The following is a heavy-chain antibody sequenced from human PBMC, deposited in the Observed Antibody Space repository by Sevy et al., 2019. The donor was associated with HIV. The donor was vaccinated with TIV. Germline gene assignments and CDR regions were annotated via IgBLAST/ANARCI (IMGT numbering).Heavy chain of an antibody. V-gene: IGHV1-24*01. D-gene: IGHD3-22*01. J-gene: IGHJ6*02. CDR3: ATEDITMIPYGLDV. CDR2: FDPEDGET. Sequence: ASVKVSCKVSGYTLTELSMHWVRQPPGKGLEWMGRFDPEDGETIYAQKFLGRLTMTEDTSTDTAYMDLSSLRSEDTAVYYCATEDITMIPYGLDVWSQGTTVTVSS. CDR1: GYTLTELS.